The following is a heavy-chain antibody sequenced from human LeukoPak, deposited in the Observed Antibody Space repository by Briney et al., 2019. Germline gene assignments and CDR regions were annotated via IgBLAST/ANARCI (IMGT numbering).Heavy chain of an antibody. D-gene: IGHD3-3*01. Sequence: GGSLRLSCAASGFTFSSYAMSWVRQAPGKGLEWVSAISGSGGSTYYADSVKGRFTISRDNSKNTLYLQMNSLRAEDTAVYYCAKRRITIFGLETPEGWYFDLWGRGTLVTVSS. J-gene: IGHJ2*01. V-gene: IGHV3-23*01. CDR1: GFTFSSYA. CDR2: ISGSGGST. CDR3: AKRRITIFGLETPEGWYFDL.